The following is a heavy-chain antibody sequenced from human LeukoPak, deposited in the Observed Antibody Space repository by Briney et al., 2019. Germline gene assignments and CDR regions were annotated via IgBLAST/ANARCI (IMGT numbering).Heavy chain of an antibody. CDR2: IYHSGTT. J-gene: IGHJ6*03. D-gene: IGHD3-9*01. Sequence: PSETLSLTCTVSGYFISSGYYWGWIRQPPGKGLEWIGSIYHSGTTYYNPSLKSRVTISVDTSKNQFSLKLSSVTAADTAVYYCARAYYDILMAYYYYYYMDVWGKGTTVTVSS. CDR3: ARAYYDILMAYYYYYYMDV. V-gene: IGHV4-38-2*02. CDR1: GYFISSGYY.